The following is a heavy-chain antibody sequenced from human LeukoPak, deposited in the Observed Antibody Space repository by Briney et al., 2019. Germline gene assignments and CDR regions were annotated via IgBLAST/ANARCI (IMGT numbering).Heavy chain of an antibody. Sequence: SETLSLTCAVYGGSFSGYYWSWIRQPPGKGLGWIGEINHSESTNYNPSLKSRVTISVDTSKNQFSLKLSSVTAADTAVYYCARNSLKQWLEVWGQGTLVTVSS. J-gene: IGHJ4*02. CDR2: INHSEST. V-gene: IGHV4-34*01. D-gene: IGHD6-19*01. CDR1: GGSFSGYY. CDR3: ARNSLKQWLEV.